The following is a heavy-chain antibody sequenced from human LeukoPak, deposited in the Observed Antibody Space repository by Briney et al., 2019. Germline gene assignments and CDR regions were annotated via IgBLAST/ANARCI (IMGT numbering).Heavy chain of an antibody. D-gene: IGHD3-16*01. J-gene: IGHJ5*02. CDR1: GFTFSSYG. Sequence: PGGSLRLSCAASGFTFSSYGMHWVRQTPGKGLEWVSVIYSGGSTYYADSVKGRFTISRDNSKNTLYLQMNSLRAEDTAVYYCARGGVWFDPWGQGTLVTVSS. CDR3: ARGGVWFDP. V-gene: IGHV3-66*01. CDR2: IYSGGST.